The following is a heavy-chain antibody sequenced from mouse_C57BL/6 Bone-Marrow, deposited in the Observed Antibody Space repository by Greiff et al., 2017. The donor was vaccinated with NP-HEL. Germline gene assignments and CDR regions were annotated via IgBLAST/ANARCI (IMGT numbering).Heavy chain of an antibody. V-gene: IGHV1-82*01. CDR2: IYPGDGDT. D-gene: IGHD3-1*01. J-gene: IGHJ2*01. CDR3: ARGESSGAFFDY. CDR1: GYTFSTSW. Sequence: QVQLKQSGPELVKPGASVKISCKASGYTFSTSWMNWMKQRPGKGLEWIGRIYPGDGDTHYSGNFEGKASLTADKSSNSAYMQLSSLTSEDSAVYFCARGESSGAFFDYGGQGTTLTVSS.